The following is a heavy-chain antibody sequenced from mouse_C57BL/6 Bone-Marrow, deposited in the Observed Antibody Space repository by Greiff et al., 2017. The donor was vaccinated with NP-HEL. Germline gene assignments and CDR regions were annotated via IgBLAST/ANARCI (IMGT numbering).Heavy chain of an antibody. V-gene: IGHV1-39*01. D-gene: IGHD1-1*01. Sequence: VQLQQSGPELAKPGASVKISCKASGYSFTDYNMNWVKQSNGKSLEWIGVINPNYGTTSYNQKFKGKATLTVDQSSSTAYMQLNSLTSEDSAVYYCARATVVEYYYAMDYWGQGTSVTVSS. CDR3: ARATVVEYYYAMDY. J-gene: IGHJ4*01. CDR2: INPNYGTT. CDR1: GYSFTDYN.